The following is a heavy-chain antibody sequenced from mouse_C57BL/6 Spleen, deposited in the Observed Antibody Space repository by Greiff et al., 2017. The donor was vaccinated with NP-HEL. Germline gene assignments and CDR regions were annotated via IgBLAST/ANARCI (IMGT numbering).Heavy chain of an antibody. Sequence: DVHLVESEGGLVQPGSSMKLSCTASGFTFSDYYMAWVRQVPEKGLEWVANINYDGSSTYYLDSLKSRFIISRDNAKNILYLQMSSLKSEDTATYYCARAHYYGSSSFDVWGTGTTVTVSS. CDR1: GFTFSDYY. CDR2: INYDGSST. V-gene: IGHV5-16*01. D-gene: IGHD1-1*01. CDR3: ARAHYYGSSSFDV. J-gene: IGHJ1*03.